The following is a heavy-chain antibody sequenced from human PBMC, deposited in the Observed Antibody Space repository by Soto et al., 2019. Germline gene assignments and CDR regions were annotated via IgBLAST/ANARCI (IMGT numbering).Heavy chain of an antibody. CDR2: ISAYNGNT. V-gene: IGHV1-18*01. J-gene: IGHJ4*02. CDR1: GYTFTSYG. Sequence: ASVKVSCKASGYTFTSYGISWVRQAPGQGLEWMGWISAYNGNTNYAQKFQGRVTITTDTSTSTAYMELRSLRSEDTAVYYCARGPTHYDILTGYLMNDWGQGTLVTVSS. CDR3: ARGPTHYDILTGYLMND. D-gene: IGHD3-9*01.